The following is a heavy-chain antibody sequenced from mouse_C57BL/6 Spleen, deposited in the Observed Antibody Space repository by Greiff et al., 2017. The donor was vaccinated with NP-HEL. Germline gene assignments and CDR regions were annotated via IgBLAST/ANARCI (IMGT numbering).Heavy chain of an antibody. Sequence: QVQLQQPGAELVKPGASVKLSCKASGYTFTSYWMQWGKQRPGQGLEWIGEIVPSESYTKYNQKFKGKATLTVDTSSRTAYMQLSGLTSDDSEVYYFALYDGSSLWYFDVWGTGTTVTVSS. CDR2: IVPSESYT. D-gene: IGHD1-1*01. CDR3: ALYDGSSLWYFDV. CDR1: GYTFTSYW. J-gene: IGHJ1*03. V-gene: IGHV1-50*01.